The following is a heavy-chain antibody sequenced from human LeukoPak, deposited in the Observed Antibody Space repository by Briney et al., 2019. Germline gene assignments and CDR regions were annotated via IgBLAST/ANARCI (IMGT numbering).Heavy chain of an antibody. J-gene: IGHJ6*03. D-gene: IGHD6-13*01. CDR2: ISSSSGYI. CDR3: ARDLGERIAAAGIPPGTNYYYYYYMDV. Sequence: GGSLRLSCAASGFTFSSYSMNWVRQAPGKGLEWVSSISSSSGYIYYADSVEGRFTISRDNAKNSLYLQMNSLRAEDTAVYYCARDLGERIAAAGIPPGTNYYYYYYMDVWGKGTTVTVSS. CDR1: GFTFSSYS. V-gene: IGHV3-21*01.